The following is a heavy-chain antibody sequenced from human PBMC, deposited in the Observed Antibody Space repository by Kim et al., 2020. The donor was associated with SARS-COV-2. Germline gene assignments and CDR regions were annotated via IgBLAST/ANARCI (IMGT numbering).Heavy chain of an antibody. V-gene: IGHV1-46*01. D-gene: IGHD5-18*01. J-gene: IGHJ4*02. CDR3: ARVLRGYSYGLDY. Sequence: YQKRFRGRGTMTRDTSTSTVYMELSSLRSEETAVYYCARVLRGYSYGLDYWGQGTLVTVSS.